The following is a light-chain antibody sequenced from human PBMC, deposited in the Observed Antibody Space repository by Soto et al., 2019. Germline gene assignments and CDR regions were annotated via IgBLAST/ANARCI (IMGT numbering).Light chain of an antibody. CDR2: DVS. CDR1: SSDVGVYNY. J-gene: IGLJ3*02. Sequence: QSALTQPRSVSGSPGQSVTISCTGTSSDVGVYNYVSWYQQHPGKAPKLMIYDVSKRPSGVPDRFSGSKSGNTASLTISGLQAEDEADYYCCSYAGSYPLGVFGGGTKVTVL. CDR3: CSYAGSYPLGV. V-gene: IGLV2-11*01.